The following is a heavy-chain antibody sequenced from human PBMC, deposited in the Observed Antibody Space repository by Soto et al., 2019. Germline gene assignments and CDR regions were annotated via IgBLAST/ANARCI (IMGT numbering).Heavy chain of an antibody. CDR3: ARLDYGGAQGWFDP. CDR2: IYHSGYT. Sequence: PSETLSLTCTVSGGSISSGGYYWTWIRQHPGKGLEWIAYIYHSGYTFYNPSLKSRVTISVDTSKNQFSLKLSSVTAADTAVYYCARLDYGGAQGWFDPWGQGTLVTVSS. CDR1: GGSISSGGYY. J-gene: IGHJ5*02. V-gene: IGHV4-61*08. D-gene: IGHD4-17*01.